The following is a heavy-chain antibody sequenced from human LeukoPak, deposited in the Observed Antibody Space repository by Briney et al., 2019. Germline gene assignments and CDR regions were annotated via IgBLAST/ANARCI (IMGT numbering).Heavy chain of an antibody. D-gene: IGHD3-9*01. CDR2: MKPDSGNS. V-gene: IGHV1-8*01. CDR3: ARGTFDYDVVTGIHYYYMDV. CDR1: GYPFTSFE. Sequence: GASVKVSCKASGYPFTSFEINWVRQATGEGLEWMGWMKPDSGNSAYAQKFWGRVTLSSNSSINTAYMEVSSLGSDDTAVYFCARGTFDYDVVTGIHYYYMDVWGTGTTVTVSS. J-gene: IGHJ6*03.